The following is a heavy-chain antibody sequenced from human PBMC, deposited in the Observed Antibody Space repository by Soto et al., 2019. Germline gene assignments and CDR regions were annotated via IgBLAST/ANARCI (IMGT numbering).Heavy chain of an antibody. CDR3: ARALVSTNAFDY. V-gene: IGHV1-69*12. CDR1: GGTFSSYT. Sequence: QVQLVQSGAEVKKPGSSVKVSCKASGGTFSSYTINWVRQAPGQGLEWMGGIIPLFGTANYAQKFQGRVTLTADESTTTAYMDLSSLRSEDTAVYYCARALVSTNAFDYWGQGTLVTVSS. D-gene: IGHD2-8*01. J-gene: IGHJ4*02. CDR2: IIPLFGTA.